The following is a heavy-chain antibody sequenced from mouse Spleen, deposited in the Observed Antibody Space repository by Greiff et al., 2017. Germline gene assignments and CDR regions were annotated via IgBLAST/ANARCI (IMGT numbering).Heavy chain of an antibody. V-gene: IGHV14-4*01. CDR2: IDPENGDT. Sequence: EVKLQQSGAELVRPGASVKLSCTASGFNIKDDYMHWVKQRPEQGLEWIGWIDPENGDTEYASKFQGKATITADTSSNTAYLQLSSLTSEDTAVYYCTTIYYGDYGIWGQGTLVTVSA. CDR1: GFNIKDDY. D-gene: IGHD2-13*01. CDR3: TTIYYGDYGI. J-gene: IGHJ3*01.